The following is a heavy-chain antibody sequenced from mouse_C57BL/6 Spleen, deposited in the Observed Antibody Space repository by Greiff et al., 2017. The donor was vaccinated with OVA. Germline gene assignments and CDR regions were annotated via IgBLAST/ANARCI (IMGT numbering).Heavy chain of an antibody. CDR1: GYAFSSSW. CDR2: IYPGDGDT. V-gene: IGHV1-82*01. Sequence: VKLQESGPELVKPGASVKISCKASGYAFSSSWMNWVKQRPGKGLEWIGRIYPGDGDTNYNGKFKGKATLTADKSSSTAYMQLSSLTSEDSAVYFCAKTAQDSFAYWGQGTLVTVSA. J-gene: IGHJ3*01. CDR3: AKTAQDSFAY. D-gene: IGHD3-2*02.